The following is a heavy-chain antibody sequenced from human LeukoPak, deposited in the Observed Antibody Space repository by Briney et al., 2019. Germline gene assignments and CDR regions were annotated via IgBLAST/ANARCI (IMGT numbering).Heavy chain of an antibody. CDR2: IYHSGST. Sequence: SGTLSLTXTVSGYSISSGYYWGWIRQPPGKGLEWIGSIYHSGSTYYNPSLKSRVTISVDTSKNQFSLKLSSVTAADTAVYYCARGGYGDYGPDAFDIWGQGTMVTVSS. CDR3: ARGGYGDYGPDAFDI. V-gene: IGHV4-38-2*02. J-gene: IGHJ3*02. D-gene: IGHD4-17*01. CDR1: GYSISSGYY.